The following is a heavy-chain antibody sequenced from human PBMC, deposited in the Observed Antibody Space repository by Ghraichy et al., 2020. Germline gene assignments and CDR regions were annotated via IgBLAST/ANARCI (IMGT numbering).Heavy chain of an antibody. CDR1: GFTFSSYG. CDR2: IRYDGSNK. D-gene: IGHD5-18*01. CDR3: AKSDTAMVTAIDY. J-gene: IGHJ4*02. Sequence: GGSLRLSCAASGFTFSSYGMHWVRQAPGKGLEWVAFIRYDGSNKYYADSVKGRFTISRDNSKNTLYLQMNSLRAEDTAVYYCAKSDTAMVTAIDYWGQGTLVTVSS. V-gene: IGHV3-30*02.